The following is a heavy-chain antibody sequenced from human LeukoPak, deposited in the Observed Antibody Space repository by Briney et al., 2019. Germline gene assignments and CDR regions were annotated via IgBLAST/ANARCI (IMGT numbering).Heavy chain of an antibody. V-gene: IGHV4-34*01. Sequence: SETLSLTCAVYGGSFSGYYWSWIRQPPGKGLEWIGEINHSGSTNYNPSLKSRVTISVDTSKNQFSLKLSSVTAADTALYYCARGDNSGWFDYWGQGTLVTVSS. J-gene: IGHJ4*02. D-gene: IGHD6-19*01. CDR1: GGSFSGYY. CDR2: INHSGST. CDR3: ARGDNSGWFDY.